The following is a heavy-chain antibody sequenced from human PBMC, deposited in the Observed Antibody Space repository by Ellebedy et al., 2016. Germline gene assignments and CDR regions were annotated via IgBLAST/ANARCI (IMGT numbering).Heavy chain of an antibody. CDR3: ARRPEMDTLWYFDY. V-gene: IGHV5-51*01. J-gene: IGHJ4*02. CDR2: IYPGDSDT. D-gene: IGHD5-24*01. CDR1: GYSFTSYW. Sequence: GGSLRLXCKGSGYSFTSYWIGWVRQMPGKGLEWMGIIYPGDSDTRYNPSLEGQVTISADKSTSTAYLQWSRLEASDSAMYYCARRPEMDTLWYFDYWGQGTLVTVSS.